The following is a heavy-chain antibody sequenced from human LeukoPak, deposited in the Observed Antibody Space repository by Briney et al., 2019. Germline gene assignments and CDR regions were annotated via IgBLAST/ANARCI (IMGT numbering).Heavy chain of an antibody. CDR3: ARRRYSGSSQHFDY. D-gene: IGHD1-26*01. CDR1: GFSFSSYG. CDR2: ISYDGSNK. Sequence: GGSLRLSCAASGFSFSSYGMHWVRQAPGKGLEWVAVISYDGSNKYYADSVKGRFTISRDNSKNTLYLQMNSLRAEDTAVYYCARRRYSGSSQHFDYWGQGTLVTVSS. V-gene: IGHV3-30*03. J-gene: IGHJ4*02.